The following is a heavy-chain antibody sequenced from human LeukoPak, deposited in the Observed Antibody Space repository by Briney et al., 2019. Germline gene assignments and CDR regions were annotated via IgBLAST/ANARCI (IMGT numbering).Heavy chain of an antibody. CDR2: INPNSGGT. CDR1: GYIFTGYD. Sequence: GASVKVSCKASGYIFTGYDINWVRQAPGQGLEWMGWINPNSGGTNYAQKFQGRVTMTRDTSISTAYMELSRLRSDDTAVYYCAKYDFWSGYPYFDYWGQGTLVTVSS. CDR3: AKYDFWSGYPYFDY. V-gene: IGHV1-2*02. D-gene: IGHD3-3*01. J-gene: IGHJ4*02.